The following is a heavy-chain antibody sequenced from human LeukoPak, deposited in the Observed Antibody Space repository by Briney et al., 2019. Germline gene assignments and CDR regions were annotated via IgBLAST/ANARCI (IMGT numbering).Heavy chain of an antibody. V-gene: IGHV4-39*01. CDR1: GGSISSSSYY. CDR3: ARSADYDFWSGYWYWFDP. CDR2: IYYSGST. D-gene: IGHD3-3*01. Sequence: PSETLSLTCTVSGGSISSSSYYWGWIRQPPGKGLEWIGSIYYSGSTYYNPSLKSRVTISVDTSKNQFSLKLSSVTAADTAVYYCARSADYDFWSGYWYWFDPWGQGTLVTVSS. J-gene: IGHJ5*02.